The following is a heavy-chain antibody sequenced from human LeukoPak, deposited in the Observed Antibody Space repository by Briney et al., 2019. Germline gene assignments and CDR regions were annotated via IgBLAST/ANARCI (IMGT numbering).Heavy chain of an antibody. CDR3: TTGTDQNLYDYGMDV. Sequence: GGSLRLSCAASGFTFSNARMSGVHQAPGKGREWVGRIKSKTDGGTTDYAAPVKGRFTISRDDSKNTLYLQMNSLKTEDTSVYYCTTGTDQNLYDYGMDVWGQGTTVTVSS. J-gene: IGHJ6*02. V-gene: IGHV3-15*01. CDR2: IKSKTDGGTT. D-gene: IGHD1-1*01. CDR1: GFTFSNAR.